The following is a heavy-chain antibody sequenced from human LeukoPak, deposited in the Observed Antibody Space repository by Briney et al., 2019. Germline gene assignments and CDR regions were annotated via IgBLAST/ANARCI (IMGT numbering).Heavy chain of an antibody. CDR3: ARDRGYTQDY. Sequence: GGSLRLSCAASGFIFSNYAMSWVRQAPGKGLEWVSTISAGGGDTDYADSVKGRFTISKDNSKNTLHLQMNSLRAEDTAVYYCARDRGYTQDYWGQGTLVTVSS. V-gene: IGHV3-23*01. D-gene: IGHD5-12*01. CDR1: GFIFSNYA. J-gene: IGHJ4*02. CDR2: ISAGGGDT.